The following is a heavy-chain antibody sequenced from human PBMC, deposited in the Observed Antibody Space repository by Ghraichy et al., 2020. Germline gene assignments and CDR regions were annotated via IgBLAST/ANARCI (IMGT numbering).Heavy chain of an antibody. Sequence: GGSLRLSCAASGFTLRSYAMSWVRQAPGKGLEWVSAISASGGSTYYADSVKGRFTISRDNSKNTLYLQMNSLRAEDTAVYYCAKGTYSGYNSMYYYYGMDVWGQGTTVTVSS. CDR1: GFTLRSYA. V-gene: IGHV3-23*01. D-gene: IGHD5-12*01. CDR2: ISASGGST. CDR3: AKGTYSGYNSMYYYYGMDV. J-gene: IGHJ6*02.